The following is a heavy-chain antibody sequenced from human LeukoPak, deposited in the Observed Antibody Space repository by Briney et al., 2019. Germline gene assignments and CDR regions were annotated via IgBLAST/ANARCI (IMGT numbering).Heavy chain of an antibody. CDR3: ARDQRSESYYPWGWFDP. CDR2: IYSDGST. CDR1: GFAVSTNY. Sequence: GGSLRLSSAASGFAVSTNYLSWVRQAPGKGLEWVSVIYSDGSTYHTDSVKGRFTISRDNSKNTLYLQMNSLRPEDTAVYYCARDQRSESYYPWGWFDPWGQGTLVTVSS. D-gene: IGHD1-26*01. J-gene: IGHJ5*02. V-gene: IGHV3-66*02.